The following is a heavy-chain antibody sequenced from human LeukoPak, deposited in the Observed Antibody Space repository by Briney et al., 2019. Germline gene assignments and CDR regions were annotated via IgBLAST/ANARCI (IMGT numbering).Heavy chain of an antibody. CDR1: GYSITSGYY. J-gene: IGHJ1*01. Sequence: PSETLSLTCAVSGYSITSGYYWAWIRQPPGKGLEWIGNIYHSGSTYYNASLKSRVTISVDTSKNQFSLKLSSVTAADTAVYYCASRYDFWSPGGYQHWGQGTLVTVSS. CDR3: ASRYDFWSPGGYQH. CDR2: IYHSGST. V-gene: IGHV4-38-2*01. D-gene: IGHD3-3*01.